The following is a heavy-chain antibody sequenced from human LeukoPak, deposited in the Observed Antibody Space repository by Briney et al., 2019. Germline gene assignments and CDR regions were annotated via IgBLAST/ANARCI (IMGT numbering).Heavy chain of an antibody. D-gene: IGHD6-13*01. V-gene: IGHV4-59*01. Sequence: SETLSLTCTVSGGSISSYYWSWIRQPPGKGLEWIGYIYYSGSTNYNPSLKSRVTISVDTSRNQFSLKLSSVTAADTAVYYCARLKGIAAADLPYYYYGMDVWGQGTTVTVSS. J-gene: IGHJ6*02. CDR2: IYYSGST. CDR3: ARLKGIAAADLPYYYYGMDV. CDR1: GGSISSYY.